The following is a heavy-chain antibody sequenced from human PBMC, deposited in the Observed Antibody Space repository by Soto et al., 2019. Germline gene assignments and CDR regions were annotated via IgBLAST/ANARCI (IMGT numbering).Heavy chain of an antibody. J-gene: IGHJ6*03. Sequence: GGSLRLSCAASGFTVSSNYMSWVRQAPGKGLEWVSVIYSGGSTYYADSVKGRFTISRDNSKNTQYLQMNSLRAEDTAVYYCARVARKDYYMDVWGKGTTVTVSS. D-gene: IGHD6-6*01. V-gene: IGHV3-53*01. CDR1: GFTVSSNY. CDR2: IYSGGST. CDR3: ARVARKDYYMDV.